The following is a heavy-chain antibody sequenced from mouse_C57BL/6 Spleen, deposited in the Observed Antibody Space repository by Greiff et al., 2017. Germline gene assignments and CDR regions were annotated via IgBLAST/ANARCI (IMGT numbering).Heavy chain of an antibody. CDR3: ARYDYDDYFDY. CDR2: INYDGSST. V-gene: IGHV5-16*01. CDR1: GFTFSDYY. J-gene: IGHJ2*01. D-gene: IGHD2-4*01. Sequence: EVNVVESEGGLVQPGSSMKLSCTASGFTFSDYYMALVRQVPEKGLEWVANINYDGSSTYYLDSLKIRFIISRDNAKNILYLQMSSLKSEDTATYYCARYDYDDYFDYWGQGTTLTVSS.